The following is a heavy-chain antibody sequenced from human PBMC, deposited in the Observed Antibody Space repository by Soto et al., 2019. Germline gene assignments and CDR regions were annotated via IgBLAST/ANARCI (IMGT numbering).Heavy chain of an antibody. CDR3: WYYYYGMDV. V-gene: IGHV3-49*04. CDR1: GFTFGDYA. CDR2: IRSKAYGGTT. J-gene: IGHJ6*02. Sequence: GGSLRLSCTASGFTFGDYAMSWVRQAPGKGLEWVGFIRSKAYGGTTEYAASVKGRFTISRDDSKSIAYLQMNSLKTEDTAVYYCWYYYYGMDVWGQGTTVTVSS.